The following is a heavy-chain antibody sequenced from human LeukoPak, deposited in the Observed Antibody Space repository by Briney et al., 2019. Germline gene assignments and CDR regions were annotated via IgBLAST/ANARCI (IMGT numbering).Heavy chain of an antibody. Sequence: GGSLRLSCAASGFTFSSYSMNWVRQAPGKGLEWVSSISSSSSTIYYADSVKGRFTISRDNAKNSLYLQMNSLRAEDTAVYYCARDSGSYFGGYFDYWGQGTLVTVSS. D-gene: IGHD1-26*01. CDR2: ISSSSSTI. CDR3: ARDSGSYFGGYFDY. J-gene: IGHJ4*02. V-gene: IGHV3-48*01. CDR1: GFTFSSYS.